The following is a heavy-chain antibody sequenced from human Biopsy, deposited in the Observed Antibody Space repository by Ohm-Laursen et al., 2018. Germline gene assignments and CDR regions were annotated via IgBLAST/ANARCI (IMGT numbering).Heavy chain of an antibody. CDR3: ARAGVGSDGTDSYYYGMDV. CDR1: GNTFATYH. D-gene: IGHD5-24*01. CDR2: ISPSGATT. Sequence: ESSVTVSCQASGNTFATYHIHWVRQAPGQGLEWMGVISPSGATTSFSQKFQGRITMTRDTSTGTVYMDLNSLGSEDTAVYYCARAGVGSDGTDSYYYGMDVWGPGTTVTVSS. J-gene: IGHJ6*02. V-gene: IGHV1-46*01.